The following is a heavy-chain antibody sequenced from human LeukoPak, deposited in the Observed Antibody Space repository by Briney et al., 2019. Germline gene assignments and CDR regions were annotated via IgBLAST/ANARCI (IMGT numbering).Heavy chain of an antibody. CDR1: GFPFSTTW. Sequence: PGGSLRLYCAASGFPFSTTWMNWVRQAPGKGLEWVVRLKSKTEGGTMEYAAPVKGRFTISRDDSKNTLYLQMNSLKTEDTAVYYCTTGNSLGRDGNYFFDFWGPGTLVTVSS. D-gene: IGHD1-7*01. V-gene: IGHV3-15*01. CDR2: LKSKTEGGTM. J-gene: IGHJ4*02. CDR3: TTGNSLGRDGNYFFDF.